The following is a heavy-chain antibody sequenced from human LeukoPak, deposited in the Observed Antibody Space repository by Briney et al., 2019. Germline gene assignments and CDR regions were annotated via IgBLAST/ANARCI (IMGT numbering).Heavy chain of an antibody. CDR1: GFTFSSYA. V-gene: IGHV3-30-3*01. J-gene: IGHJ4*02. CDR2: ISYDGSNK. D-gene: IGHD6-19*01. Sequence: GGSLRLSCAASGFTFSSYAMHWVRQAPGKGLEWVAVISYDGSNKYYADSVKGRFTISRDNSKSTLYLQMNSLRAEDTAVYYCASRLWGSGWDIDYWGQGTLVTVSS. CDR3: ASRLWGSGWDIDY.